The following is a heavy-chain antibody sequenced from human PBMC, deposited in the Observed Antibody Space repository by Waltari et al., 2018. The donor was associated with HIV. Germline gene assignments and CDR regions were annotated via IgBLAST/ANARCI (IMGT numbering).Heavy chain of an antibody. CDR2: IKQDESEK. D-gene: IGHD3-22*01. Sequence: EVQLVESGGGLVQPGGSLRLSCAASEFTFNNYWMTWVRQAPGKGLEGVANIKQDESEKYYVDSVKGRFTISRDNAKNSLFLQMNSLRAEDMAVYYCAREALYDSSGYYFDYWGQGTLVTVSS. J-gene: IGHJ4*02. V-gene: IGHV3-7*01. CDR1: EFTFNNYW. CDR3: AREALYDSSGYYFDY.